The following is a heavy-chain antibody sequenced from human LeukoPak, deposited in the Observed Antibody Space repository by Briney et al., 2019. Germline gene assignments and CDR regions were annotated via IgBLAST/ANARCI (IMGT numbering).Heavy chain of an antibody. J-gene: IGHJ6*03. CDR3: ARDRVVDTPKIGSFYYFYMDV. V-gene: IGHV3-48*04. Sequence: GGSLRLSCVASGFTFSDFSMNWVRQAPGKGLEWISYISGRGGTIYYADSVKGRFSISRDNAKRSLYLQVNSLRAEDTAVFLCARDRVVDTPKIGSFYYFYMDVWGKGTTVTVS. CDR1: GFTFSDFS. CDR2: ISGRGGTI. D-gene: IGHD2-21*01.